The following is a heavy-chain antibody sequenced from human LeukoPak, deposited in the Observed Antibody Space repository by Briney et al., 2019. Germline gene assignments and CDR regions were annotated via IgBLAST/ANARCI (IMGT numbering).Heavy chain of an antibody. D-gene: IGHD1-14*01. CDR1: GGSISSYY. J-gene: IGHJ5*02. CDR2: IYYSGST. CDR3: ARSVPVTGWWFDP. V-gene: IGHV4-59*01. Sequence: SETLSLTCTVSGGSISSYYWSWIRQPPGKGLEWIGYIYYSGSTNYNPSLKSRVTISVDTSKNQFSLKLSSVTAADTAVYYCARSVPVTGWWFDPWGQGTLVTVSS.